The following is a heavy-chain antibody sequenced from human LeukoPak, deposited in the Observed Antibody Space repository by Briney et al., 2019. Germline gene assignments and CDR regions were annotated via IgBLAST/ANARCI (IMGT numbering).Heavy chain of an antibody. D-gene: IGHD3-22*01. J-gene: IGHJ4*02. V-gene: IGHV4-59*12. CDR1: GGSISSYY. Sequence: PSETLSLTCTVSGGSISSYYWSWIRQPPGKGLEWIGYIYYSGSTNYNPSLKSRVTISVDTSKNQFSLKLSSVTAADTAVYYCARGLGDYDSSGYHHDYWGQGTLVTVSS. CDR2: IYYSGST. CDR3: ARGLGDYDSSGYHHDY.